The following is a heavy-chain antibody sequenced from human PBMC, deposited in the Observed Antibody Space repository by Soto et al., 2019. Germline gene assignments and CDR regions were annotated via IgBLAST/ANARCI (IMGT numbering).Heavy chain of an antibody. J-gene: IGHJ4*02. CDR2: ISGSGGST. CDR3: AKDSPIMITFGGVIEDYFDY. Sequence: EVQLLESGGGLVQPGGSLRLSCAASGFTFSSYAMSWVRQAPGKGLEGVSAISGSGGSTYYADSVKGRFTISRDNSKNMLYLQMNSLRAEDTAVYYCAKDSPIMITFGGVIEDYFDYWGQGTLVTVSS. D-gene: IGHD3-16*02. V-gene: IGHV3-23*01. CDR1: GFTFSSYA.